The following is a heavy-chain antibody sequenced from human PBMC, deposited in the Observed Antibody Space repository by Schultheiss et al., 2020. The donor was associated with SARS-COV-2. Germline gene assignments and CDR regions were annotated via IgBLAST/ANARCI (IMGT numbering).Heavy chain of an antibody. CDR3: ARATYYYGSGSYYNFDY. Sequence: KISCKASGGTFSSYAISWVRQAPGQGLEWMGGIIPIFGTANYAQKFQGRVTITADKSTSTAYMELSSLRSEDTAVYYCARATYYYGSGSYYNFDYWGQGTLVTVSS. D-gene: IGHD3-10*01. CDR2: IIPIFGTA. V-gene: IGHV1-69*06. J-gene: IGHJ4*02. CDR1: GGTFSSYA.